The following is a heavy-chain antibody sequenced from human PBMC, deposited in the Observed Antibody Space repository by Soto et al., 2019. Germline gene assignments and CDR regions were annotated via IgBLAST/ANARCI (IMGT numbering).Heavy chain of an antibody. J-gene: IGHJ6*02. CDR3: ARMNADSDSHYYAMDV. Sequence: SGPPLVNPPETPKLTCTIPGFSLSNGRMVVSWTRQPPGRALEWLAHFFSDVESSYRTSMQSRRTMPQDTSGTQEVLTMTNMDLQDTGKYFCARMNADSDSHYYAMDVWGPGTPVTVSS. V-gene: IGHV2-26*03. D-gene: IGHD4-17*01. CDR2: FFSDVES. CDR1: GFSLSNGRMV.